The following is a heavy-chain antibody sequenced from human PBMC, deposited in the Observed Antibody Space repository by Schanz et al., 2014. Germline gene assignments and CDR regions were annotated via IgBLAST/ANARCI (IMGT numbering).Heavy chain of an antibody. CDR3: ARDRRNADLDY. V-gene: IGHV3-23*04. J-gene: IGHJ4*02. D-gene: IGHD1-1*01. Sequence: EVQLVESGGDLVQPGGSLRLSCSASGFTFSSYAMGWVRQARGKGLEWVSAMNESHSTIYYADSVRGRFTMSRDNAKNSLYLEMNSLRAEDTALYYCARDRRNADLDYWGQGTLVTVSS. CDR1: GFTFSSYA. CDR2: MNESHSTI.